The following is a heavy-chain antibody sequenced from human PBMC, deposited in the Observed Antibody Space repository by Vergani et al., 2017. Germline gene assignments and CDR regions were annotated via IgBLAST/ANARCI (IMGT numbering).Heavy chain of an antibody. J-gene: IGHJ4*02. V-gene: IGHV4-34*01. CDR1: GGSFSGYY. CDR2: INHSGST. D-gene: IGHD3-9*01. Sequence: QVQLQQWRPALLHPSAPLSLTCAVYGGSFSGYYWSWIRQPPGKGLEWIGEINHSGSTNYNPSLKSRVTISVDTSKNQFSLKLSSVTAADTAVYYCATLIRDELTLSGIDAYFDYWGQGTLVTVSS. CDR3: ATLIRDELTLSGIDAYFDY.